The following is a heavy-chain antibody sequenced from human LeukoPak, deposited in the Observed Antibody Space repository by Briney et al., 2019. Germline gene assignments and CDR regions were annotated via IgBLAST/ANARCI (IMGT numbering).Heavy chain of an antibody. D-gene: IGHD3-10*01. Sequence: PSETLSLTCAVYGGSISGYYWSWIRQPPGKGLEWIGEINHSGSTNYNPSLKSRVTISVDTSKNQFSLKLSSVTAADTAVYYCARLDGSGSYYTPFDYWGQGTLVTVSS. J-gene: IGHJ4*02. V-gene: IGHV4-34*01. CDR1: GGSISGYY. CDR3: ARLDGSGSYYTPFDY. CDR2: INHSGST.